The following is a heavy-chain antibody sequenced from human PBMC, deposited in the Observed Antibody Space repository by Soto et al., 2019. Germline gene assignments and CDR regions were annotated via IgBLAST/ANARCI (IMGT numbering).Heavy chain of an antibody. D-gene: IGHD3-3*01. CDR3: ARDPSGLEGWFDP. CDR1: GGSISSGDYY. CDR2: IYYSGST. V-gene: IGHV4-30-4*01. J-gene: IGHJ5*02. Sequence: QVQLQESGPGLVKPLQTLSLTCTVSGGSISSGDYYWSWIRQPPGKGLEWIGYIYYSGSTYYNPSLKSRVTISVDTSKNQFSLKLSSVTAADTAVYYCARDPSGLEGWFDPWGQGTLVTVSS.